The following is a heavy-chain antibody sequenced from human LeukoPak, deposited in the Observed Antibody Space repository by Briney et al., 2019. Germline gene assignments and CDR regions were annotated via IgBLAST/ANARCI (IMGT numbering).Heavy chain of an antibody. Sequence: ASVKVSCKASGYTFTSYYMHWVRQAPGQGLEWMGIINPSGGSTSYAQKFQGRVTMTRDTSTSTVYMELSSLRSEDTAVYYCARAPAVTPREGYFQHWGQGTLVTVSS. J-gene: IGHJ1*01. V-gene: IGHV1-46*01. CDR1: GYTFTSYY. CDR3: ARAPAVTPREGYFQH. D-gene: IGHD4-23*01. CDR2: INPSGGST.